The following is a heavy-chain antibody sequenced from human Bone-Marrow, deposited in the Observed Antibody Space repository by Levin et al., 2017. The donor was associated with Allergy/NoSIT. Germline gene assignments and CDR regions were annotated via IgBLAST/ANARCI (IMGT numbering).Heavy chain of an antibody. CDR3: AREVSTTAGAFDI. J-gene: IGHJ4*02. CDR2: ISYSGTT. Sequence: SETLSLTCTVSSGSINYYYWSWIRQPPGKGLEWIGDISYSGTTRYSPSVRSRLSISVDTSKNQVSLQPASVTAADSAVYYCAREVSTTAGAFDIWGQGALVTVSS. CDR1: SGSINYYY. D-gene: IGHD4-17*01. V-gene: IGHV4-59*01.